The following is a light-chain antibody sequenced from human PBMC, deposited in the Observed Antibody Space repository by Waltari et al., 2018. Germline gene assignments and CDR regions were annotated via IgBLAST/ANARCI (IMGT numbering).Light chain of an antibody. CDR2: AAS. CDR1: QSISSY. V-gene: IGKV1-39*01. CDR3: QQSYSTPPIT. Sequence: DIQMTQSPSSLSASVGDRVTITCRASQSISSYLNWYQQKPGKAPKLLIYAASSLQSAVPSRFSGSGSGTDFSRTISSLQPEDFATYYCQQSYSTPPITFGQATRLEIK. J-gene: IGKJ5*01.